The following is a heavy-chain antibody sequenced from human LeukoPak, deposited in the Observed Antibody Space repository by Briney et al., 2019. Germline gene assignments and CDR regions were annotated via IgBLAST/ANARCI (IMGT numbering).Heavy chain of an antibody. CDR1: GFTFDDYA. Sequence: GGSLRLSCAASGFTFDDYAMHWVRQAPGKGLEWVSGISWNSGSIGYADSVKGRFTISRDNSKNTLYLQMSSLRAEDTAVYYCARGPYCSSTSCYIGYYYYYGMDVWGQGTTVTVSS. CDR2: ISWNSGSI. D-gene: IGHD2-2*01. CDR3: ARGPYCSSTSCYIGYYYYYGMDV. V-gene: IGHV3-9*01. J-gene: IGHJ6*02.